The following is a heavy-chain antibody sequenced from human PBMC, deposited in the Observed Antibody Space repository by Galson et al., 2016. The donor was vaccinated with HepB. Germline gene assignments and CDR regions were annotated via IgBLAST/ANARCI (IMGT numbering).Heavy chain of an antibody. CDR2: VKSDGTST. V-gene: IGHV3-74*01. CDR3: TRDYYGSLDY. Sequence: SLRLSCAASGFTFSSYDMHWARQAPGKGLVWVSRVKSDGTSTTYADSVQGRFSTSRDNAKNTDYLQMNSRRAEDTAVYYCTRDYYGSLDYGGQGTLVTVSS. CDR1: GFTFSSYD. J-gene: IGHJ4*02. D-gene: IGHD3-10*01.